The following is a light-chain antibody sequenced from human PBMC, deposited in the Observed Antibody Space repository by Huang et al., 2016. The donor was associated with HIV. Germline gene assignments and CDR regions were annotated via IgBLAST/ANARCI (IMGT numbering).Light chain of an antibody. V-gene: IGKV3-20*01. CDR3: QQYGSSPPYT. J-gene: IGKJ2*01. CDR2: GAS. Sequence: EIVLTQSPGTLSLSPRERATLSCRASQSVSSSSLAWYQHKPGQAPRLLIYGASSRATGVPDRFRGSGSGTDFTLTISRREFEDFAVYYCQQYGSSPPYTFGQGTKLEIK. CDR1: QSVSSSS.